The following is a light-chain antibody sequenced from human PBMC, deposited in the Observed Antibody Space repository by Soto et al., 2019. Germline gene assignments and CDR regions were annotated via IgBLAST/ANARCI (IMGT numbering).Light chain of an antibody. CDR3: QQFRSYPLT. V-gene: IGKV3-20*01. CDR2: DAS. J-gene: IGKJ4*01. Sequence: EFVWTQSPGPLSLSPGDRATLSCRASQTVRNNYLAWYQQKPGQAPRLLIYDASSGATGIPDRFSGGGSGTDFTLTISRLEPEDFAVYYCQQFRSYPLTFGGGTKVDIK. CDR1: QTVRNNY.